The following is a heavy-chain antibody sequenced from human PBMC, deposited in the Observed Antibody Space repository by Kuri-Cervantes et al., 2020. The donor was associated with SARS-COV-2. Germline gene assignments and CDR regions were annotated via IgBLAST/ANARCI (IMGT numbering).Heavy chain of an antibody. J-gene: IGHJ4*02. V-gene: IGHV3-30-3*01. CDR2: ISYDGSNK. CDR3: ARDRDRHFDY. D-gene: IGHD2-21*01. CDR1: GFTFSSYA. Sequence: GGSLRLSCAASGFTFSSYAMHWVRQAPGKGLEWVAVISYDGSNKYYADSVKGRFTISRDNSKYTLYLQMNSLRAEDTAVYYCARDRDRHFDYWGQGTLVTVSS.